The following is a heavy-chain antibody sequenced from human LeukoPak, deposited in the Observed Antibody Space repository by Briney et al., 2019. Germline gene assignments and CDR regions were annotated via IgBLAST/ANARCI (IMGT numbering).Heavy chain of an antibody. CDR1: GGSISSYY. CDR2: INHSGST. Sequence: SETLSLTCTVSGGSISSYYWSWIRQPPGKGLEWIGEINHSGSTNYNPSLKSRVTISVDTSKNQFSLKLSSVTAADTAVYYCASRTQRFLEMYYFDYWGQGTLVTVSS. D-gene: IGHD3-3*01. J-gene: IGHJ4*02. V-gene: IGHV4-34*01. CDR3: ASRTQRFLEMYYFDY.